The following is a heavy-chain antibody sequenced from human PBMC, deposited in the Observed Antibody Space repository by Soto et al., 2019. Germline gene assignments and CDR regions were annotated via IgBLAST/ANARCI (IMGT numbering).Heavy chain of an antibody. CDR2: IYHSGST. D-gene: IGHD6-13*01. V-gene: IGHV4-30-2*01. CDR1: GGPISSGGYS. J-gene: IGHJ4*02. CDR3: ASSHAGAHIAAAVH. Sequence: PSETLSLTCALSGGPISSGGYSWSWIRQPPGKGLEWIAYIYHSGSTYYSPFLKSRVTISVDRSKNQFSLKLSSVTAADTAVYYCASSHAGAHIAAAVHWGKGTRVTVS.